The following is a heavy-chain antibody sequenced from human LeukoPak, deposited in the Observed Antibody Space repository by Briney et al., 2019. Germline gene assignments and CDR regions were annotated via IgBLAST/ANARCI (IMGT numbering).Heavy chain of an antibody. Sequence: GASVKVSCKASGYTFTSYSLHWVRQAPGQGLEWMGIINPSGGSTTYAQKFQGRVTMTRDTSTSTVYMELSSLRSEDTAVYYCARDLGYCNSTSCYPRPGYWGQGTLVTVSS. J-gene: IGHJ4*02. CDR1: GYTFTSYS. CDR2: INPSGGST. D-gene: IGHD2-2*01. CDR3: ARDLGYCNSTSCYPRPGY. V-gene: IGHV1-46*01.